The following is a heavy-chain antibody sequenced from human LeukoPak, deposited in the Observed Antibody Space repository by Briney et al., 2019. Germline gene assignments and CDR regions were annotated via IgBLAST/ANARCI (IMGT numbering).Heavy chain of an antibody. CDR3: ARDHILSRD. D-gene: IGHD3-9*01. CDR1: GYTFTSYG. J-gene: IGHJ4*02. CDR2: ISAYNGNT. V-gene: IGHV1-18*01. Sequence: GASVNVSCKASGYTFTSYGISWVRQAPGQGLEWMGWISAYNGNTNYAQKLQGGVTMTTDTSTSTAYMDPRELRSNYTPVCYCARDHILSRDWGQGTLVTVSS.